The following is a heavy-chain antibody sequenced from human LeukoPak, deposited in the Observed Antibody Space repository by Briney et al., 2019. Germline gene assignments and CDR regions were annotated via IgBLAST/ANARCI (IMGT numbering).Heavy chain of an antibody. CDR1: GGSISSHY. J-gene: IGHJ6*03. D-gene: IGHD3-10*01. V-gene: IGHV4-59*11. Sequence: SETLSLTCTVSGGSISSHYWSWIRQPPGRGLEWIGYIYYSGSTNYNPSLKSRVTISVDTSKNQFSLKLSSVTAADTAVYYCARDLRGSDANYYYYMDVWGKGTTVTVSS. CDR2: IYYSGST. CDR3: ARDLRGSDANYYYYMDV.